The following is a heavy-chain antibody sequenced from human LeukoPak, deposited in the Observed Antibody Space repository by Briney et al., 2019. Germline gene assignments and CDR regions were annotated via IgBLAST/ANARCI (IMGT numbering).Heavy chain of an antibody. CDR2: ISRTSNYI. J-gene: IGHJ3*02. V-gene: IGHV3-21*01. Sequence: GLSVRLSCAASGFTFSSYSMDWVRQAPGKGLEWVSSISRTSNYIYYADSVKGRFTISRDNAKSSLFLQMNSLRAEDTAVYYCARDPGGIAVPGLGFAFDIWGQGTMVTVSS. D-gene: IGHD6-19*01. CDR3: ARDPGGIAVPGLGFAFDI. CDR1: GFTFSSYS.